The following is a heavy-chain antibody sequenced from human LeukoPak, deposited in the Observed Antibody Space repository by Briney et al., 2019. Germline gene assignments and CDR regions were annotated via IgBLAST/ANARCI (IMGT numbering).Heavy chain of an antibody. CDR2: LYYSGST. CDR1: GGSISSSSYY. V-gene: IGHV4-39*07. D-gene: IGHD5-18*01. J-gene: IGHJ4*02. CDR3: ARTPSGIQPFDY. Sequence: SETLSLTCTVSGGSISSSSYYWGWIRQPPGKGLEWVGSLYYSGSTYYNPSLKSRVTISVDTSKNQFSLKLSSVTAADTAVYHCARTPSGIQPFDYWGQGTLVTVSS.